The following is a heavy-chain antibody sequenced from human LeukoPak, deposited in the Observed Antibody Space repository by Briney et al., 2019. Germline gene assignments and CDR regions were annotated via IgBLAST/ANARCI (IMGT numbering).Heavy chain of an antibody. CDR2: ISYDGSNK. CDR3: AREDGDYHWYFDL. D-gene: IGHD4-17*01. V-gene: IGHV3-30*19. Sequence: GRSLRLSCAASGFTFSSYGMHWVRQAPGKGLEWVAVISYDGSNKYYADSVKGRFTISRDNSKNTLYLQMNSLRAEDTAVYYCAREDGDYHWYFDLWGRGTLVTVSS. J-gene: IGHJ2*01. CDR1: GFTFSSYG.